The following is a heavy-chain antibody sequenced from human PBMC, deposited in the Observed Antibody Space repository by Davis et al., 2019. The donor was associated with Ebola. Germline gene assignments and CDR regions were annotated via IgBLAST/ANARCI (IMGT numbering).Heavy chain of an antibody. D-gene: IGHD2-15*01. Sequence: MPSETLSLTCAVYGGSFSGYYWSWIRQHPGKGLEWIGYIYYSGSTYYNPSLKSRVTISVDTSKNQFSLKLSSVTAADTAVYYCARAVVVVAATRWFDPWGQGTLVTVSS. CDR2: IYYSGST. CDR1: GGSFSGYY. V-gene: IGHV4-31*11. CDR3: ARAVVVVAATRWFDP. J-gene: IGHJ5*02.